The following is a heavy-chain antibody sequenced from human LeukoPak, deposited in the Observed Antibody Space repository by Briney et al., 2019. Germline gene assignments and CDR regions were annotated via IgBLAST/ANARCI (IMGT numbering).Heavy chain of an antibody. V-gene: IGHV1-18*01. CDR1: GYTFINYG. D-gene: IGHD2-21*01. CDR2: ISASDGHT. CDR3: ARGQHTGSQKISDY. J-gene: IGHJ4*02. Sequence: GASVKVSCKASGYTFINYGFSWVRQAPGQGLEWMGWISASDGHTNNAQKFQGRLTMTTDTSTSTAYMELRSLRSDDTAVYFCARGQHTGSQKISDYWGQGTLVTVSS.